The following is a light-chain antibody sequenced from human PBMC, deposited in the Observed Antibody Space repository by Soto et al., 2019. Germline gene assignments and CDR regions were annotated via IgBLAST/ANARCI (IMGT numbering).Light chain of an antibody. V-gene: IGKV3-20*01. CDR1: HSVSRSY. J-gene: IGKJ1*01. CDR2: GAS. Sequence: EIVLTQSPGTLSLSPGERATLSCRSSHSVSRSYLGWYQQTPGQAPRLLMYGASIRAAGVPDRFSGSGSGTEFTLTISILEPEDFTVYYCHHYETFGQGTKVEIK. CDR3: HHYET.